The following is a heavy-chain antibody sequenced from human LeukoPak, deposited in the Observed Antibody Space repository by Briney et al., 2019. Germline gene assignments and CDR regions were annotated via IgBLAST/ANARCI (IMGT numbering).Heavy chain of an antibody. CDR1: GFTFSSFA. Sequence: GGSLRLSCAASGFTFSSFAMSWVRQAPGKGLEWVSVISGSGGSTYYADSVKGRFTISRDNSKDTLYLQANGLRPEDTAIYYCARGALSRAFDIWGQGTMVTVSS. J-gene: IGHJ3*02. D-gene: IGHD3-16*02. V-gene: IGHV3-23*01. CDR3: ARGALSRAFDI. CDR2: ISGSGGST.